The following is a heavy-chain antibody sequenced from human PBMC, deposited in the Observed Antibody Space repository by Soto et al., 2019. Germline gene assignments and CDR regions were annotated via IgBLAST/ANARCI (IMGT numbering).Heavy chain of an antibody. CDR1: GFTFSNHG. J-gene: IGHJ4*02. V-gene: IGHV3-30*18. CDR2: ISYDATNK. CDR3: AKPKYESSGSALDY. Sequence: QVQLVESGGGVVQPGTSLRLSCAASGFTFSNHGMHWVRQAPGKGLEWVAIISYDATNKYYADSVKGRFTISRDNSKKSLYLQLNSLRVEDTAVYYCAKPKYESSGSALDYWGQGTLVNVSS. D-gene: IGHD3-22*01.